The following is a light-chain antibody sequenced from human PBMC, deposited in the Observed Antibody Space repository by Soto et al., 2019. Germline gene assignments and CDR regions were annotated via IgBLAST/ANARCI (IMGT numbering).Light chain of an antibody. CDR3: SPYSTINTLVV. V-gene: IGLV2-14*01. CDR1: SSDIGGYNY. J-gene: IGLJ2*01. Sequence: QSVLTQPASVSGSPGQSITISCTGTSSDIGGYNYVSWYQQHPGKAPKLMIYEVRNRPSGVSNRFSGSKSGNTASLAISGLQAEDEADYYCSPYSTINTLVVFGGGTQLTVL. CDR2: EVR.